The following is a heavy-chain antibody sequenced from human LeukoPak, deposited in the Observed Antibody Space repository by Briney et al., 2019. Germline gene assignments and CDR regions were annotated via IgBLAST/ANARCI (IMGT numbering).Heavy chain of an antibody. V-gene: IGHV4-59*01. D-gene: IGHD6-19*01. Sequence: PSQTLSLTCTVSGGSISSYYWSWIRQPPGKGLEWIGYIYYSGSTNYNPSLKSRVTISVDTSKNQFSLKLSSVTAADTAVYYCAGGYSSGWYDYWGQGTLVTVSS. CDR1: GGSISSYY. CDR3: AGGYSSGWYDY. CDR2: IYYSGST. J-gene: IGHJ4*02.